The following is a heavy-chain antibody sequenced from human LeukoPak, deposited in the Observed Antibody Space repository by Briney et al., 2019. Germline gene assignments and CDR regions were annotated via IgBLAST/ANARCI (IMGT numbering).Heavy chain of an antibody. J-gene: IGHJ4*02. V-gene: IGHV3-23*01. CDR2: ISGSGAGT. Sequence: GGSLRLSCAASGLTFSNYAMSWVRQAPGKGLEWVSAISGSGAGTYYADSVEGRFTISRDSSKNTVYLHMNSLRAEGTAVYYCAKCPVEGFYYGSATYAYYFDYWGRGTLVTVSS. CDR1: GLTFSNYA. CDR3: AKCPVEGFYYGSATYAYYFDY. D-gene: IGHD3-10*01.